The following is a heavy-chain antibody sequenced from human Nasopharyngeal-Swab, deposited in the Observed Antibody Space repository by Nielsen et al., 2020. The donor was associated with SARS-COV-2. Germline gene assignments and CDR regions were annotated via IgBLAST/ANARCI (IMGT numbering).Heavy chain of an antibody. J-gene: IGHJ4*02. V-gene: IGHV3-74*01. Sequence: GESLKISCAAPGFSFSTFWMHWVRQVQGEGLVWVSRINTDGRRTNYAESVKGRVTISRDDVKNMLYLQMNNLRPEDTSVYYCARDLGGFGGYWGQGTLATVSS. D-gene: IGHD4-23*01. CDR3: ARDLGGFGGY. CDR2: INTDGRRT. CDR1: GFSFSTFW.